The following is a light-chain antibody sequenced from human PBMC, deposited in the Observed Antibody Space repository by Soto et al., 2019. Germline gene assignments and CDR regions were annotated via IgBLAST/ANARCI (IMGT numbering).Light chain of an antibody. CDR1: SSDVGAYNY. CDR3: CSSTDNSPYV. CDR2: EVT. V-gene: IGLV2-14*01. Sequence: SALTQPASVSGSPGQSITISCTGTSSDVGAYNYVSWYQHHPGKAPKLLISEVTNRPSGVSGRFSGSKSGNTASLTIFGLQAEDEADYYCCSSTDNSPYVFGTGTKVTV. J-gene: IGLJ1*01.